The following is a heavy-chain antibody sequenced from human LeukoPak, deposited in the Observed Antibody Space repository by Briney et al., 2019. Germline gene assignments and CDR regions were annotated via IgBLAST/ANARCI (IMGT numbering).Heavy chain of an antibody. CDR2: MNAGNGNT. CDR1: GYIFTDYA. CDR3: ARGRGTSGINRDFYYYYYMDV. J-gene: IGHJ6*03. Sequence: GASVKVSCEASGYIFTDYAIHWLRQAPGQRPEWMGWMNAGNGNTKYSQKFQGRITLIRDTSAATAYMELSSLRHDDLAVFYCARGRGTSGINRDFYYYYYMDVWGKGTTVTVSS. V-gene: IGHV1-3*01. D-gene: IGHD1/OR15-1a*01.